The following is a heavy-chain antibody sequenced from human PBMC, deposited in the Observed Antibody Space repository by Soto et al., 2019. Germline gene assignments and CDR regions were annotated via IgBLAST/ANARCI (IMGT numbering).Heavy chain of an antibody. D-gene: IGHD6-25*01. CDR1: GVSLSTNGVG. Sequence: QITLRESGPPVLKSTETLTLTCTFSGVSLSTNGVGVGWIRQSPGKALEWLAIIYWDDDKRYSPSLKNRLTITKDASNNQVVLKLANKEPVGTGKYFFAHRRRRTGSGSTGDFDYLGQGTLVTVFS. CDR2: IYWDDDK. J-gene: IGHJ4*02. CDR3: AHRRRRTGSGSTGDFDY. V-gene: IGHV2-5*02.